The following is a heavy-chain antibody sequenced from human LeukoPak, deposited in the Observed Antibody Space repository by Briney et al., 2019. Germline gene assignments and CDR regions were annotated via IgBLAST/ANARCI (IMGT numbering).Heavy chain of an antibody. CDR3: ARDEGLDYYGSGSLGWFDP. Sequence: GASVKVSCKASGYTFTGYYMHWVRQAPGQGLEWMGWINLNSGGTNYAQKFQGRVTMTRDTSISTAYMELSRLRSDDTAVYYCARDEGLDYYGSGSLGWFDPWGQGTLVTVSS. CDR1: GYTFTGYY. D-gene: IGHD3-10*01. V-gene: IGHV1-2*02. J-gene: IGHJ5*02. CDR2: INLNSGGT.